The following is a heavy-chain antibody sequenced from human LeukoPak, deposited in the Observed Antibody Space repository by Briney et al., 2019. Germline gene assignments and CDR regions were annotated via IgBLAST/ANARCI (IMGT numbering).Heavy chain of an antibody. CDR1: GYTFTGYY. D-gene: IGHD3-10*02. Sequence: ASVKVSCKASGYTFTGYYIFWVRQAPGQGLECMGWIDPKSGTTSNAQRFQGRVTMTRDTSINTAYMELSRLTSDDTAVYYCATDVRGWGQGTLVTVSS. CDR2: IDPKSGTT. J-gene: IGHJ4*02. CDR3: ATDVRG. V-gene: IGHV1-2*02.